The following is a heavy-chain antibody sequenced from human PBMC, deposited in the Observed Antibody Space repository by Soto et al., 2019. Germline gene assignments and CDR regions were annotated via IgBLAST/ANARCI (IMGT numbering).Heavy chain of an antibody. Sequence: TLSLTCAVYGGSFSGYYWSWIRQPPGKGLEWIGEINHSGSTNYNPSLKSRVTISVDTSKNQFSLKLSSVTAADTAVYYCARYRFPSGYYGMDVWGQGTTVTVSS. V-gene: IGHV4-34*01. CDR1: GGSFSGYY. D-gene: IGHD3-10*01. CDR3: ARYRFPSGYYGMDV. J-gene: IGHJ6*02. CDR2: INHSGST.